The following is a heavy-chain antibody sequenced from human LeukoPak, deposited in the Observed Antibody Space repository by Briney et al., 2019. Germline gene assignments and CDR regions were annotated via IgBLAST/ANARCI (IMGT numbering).Heavy chain of an antibody. V-gene: IGHV3-23*01. Sequence: GGSLRLSCAASGFTFATYAMSWVRQAPGKGLKWVSGITGSGRTTYYTDSVKGRFIISRDNSQNTLYLQMSSLRAEDTAVYYCAKDRISNFYTFDYWGQGTLVTVSS. D-gene: IGHD4-11*01. CDR2: ITGSGRTT. CDR1: GFTFATYA. J-gene: IGHJ4*02. CDR3: AKDRISNFYTFDY.